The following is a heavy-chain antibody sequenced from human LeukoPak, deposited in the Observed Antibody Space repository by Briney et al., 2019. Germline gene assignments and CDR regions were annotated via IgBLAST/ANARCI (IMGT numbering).Heavy chain of an antibody. J-gene: IGHJ4*02. CDR3: ARRDYGDYSLDY. CDR2: IYYSGST. CDR1: GGSISSSSYH. D-gene: IGHD4-17*01. Sequence: YPSETLSLTCTVSGGSISSSSYHWGWIRQPPGKGLEWIGSIYYSGSTYYNPSLKSRVTISVDTSKNQFSLKLSSVTAADTAVYYCARRDYGDYSLDYWGQGTLVTVSS. V-gene: IGHV4-39*01.